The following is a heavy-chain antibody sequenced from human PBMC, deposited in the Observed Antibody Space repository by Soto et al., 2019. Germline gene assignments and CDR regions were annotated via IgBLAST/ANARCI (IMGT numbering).Heavy chain of an antibody. D-gene: IGHD3-10*01. CDR1: SGSITSDGYY. CDR2: IYNNGRT. V-gene: IGHV4-31*03. Sequence: QVQLVESGPGLVKPSQTLSLTCTVSSGSITSDGYYWSWLRQSPGKGLEWIGYIYNNGRTYYNPSIESRVSISIDPPNHQFSLTLRSVTAADTAVYYCARDRVIRSTSLAHWFDPWGQGAQVTVSS. CDR3: ARDRVIRSTSLAHWFDP. J-gene: IGHJ5*02.